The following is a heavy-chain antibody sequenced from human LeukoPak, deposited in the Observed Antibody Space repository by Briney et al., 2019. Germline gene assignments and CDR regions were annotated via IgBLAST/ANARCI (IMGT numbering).Heavy chain of an antibody. CDR3: ARNVRYDFWSGYLDDY. V-gene: IGHV4-61*02. CDR2: IYTSGST. Sequence: SQTLSLTCTVSGGSISSGSYYWSWIRQPAGKGLEWIGRIYTSGSTNYNPSLKSRVTISVDTSKSQFSLKLSPVTAADTAVYYCARNVRYDFWSGYLDDYWGQGTLVTVSS. J-gene: IGHJ4*02. D-gene: IGHD3-3*01. CDR1: GGSISSGSYY.